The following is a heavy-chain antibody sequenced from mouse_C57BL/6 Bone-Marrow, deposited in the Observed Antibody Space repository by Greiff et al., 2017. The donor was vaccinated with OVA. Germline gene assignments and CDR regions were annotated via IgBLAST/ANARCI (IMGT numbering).Heavy chain of an antibody. Sequence: QVQLQQSGAELARPGASVKLSCKASGYTFTSYGISWVKQRTGQGLEWIGEIYPRSGNTYYNEKFNGKATLTADKSSSTAYMELRSLTSEDSAVYFCARSETTVVATFYWYFDVWGTGTTVTVSS. D-gene: IGHD1-1*01. CDR3: ARSETTVVATFYWYFDV. CDR1: GYTFTSYG. CDR2: IYPRSGNT. J-gene: IGHJ1*03. V-gene: IGHV1-81*01.